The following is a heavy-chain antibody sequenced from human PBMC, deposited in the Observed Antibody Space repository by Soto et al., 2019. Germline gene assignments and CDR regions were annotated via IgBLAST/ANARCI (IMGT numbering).Heavy chain of an antibody. D-gene: IGHD6-13*01. Sequence: PGGSLRLSCAASGFTFSSYGMHWVRQAPGKGLEWVAVISYDGSNKYYADSVKGRFTISRDNSKNTLYLQMNSLRAEDTAVYYCAKAAAGTDYGMDVWGQGTTVTVSS. J-gene: IGHJ6*02. V-gene: IGHV3-30*18. CDR2: ISYDGSNK. CDR3: AKAAAGTDYGMDV. CDR1: GFTFSSYG.